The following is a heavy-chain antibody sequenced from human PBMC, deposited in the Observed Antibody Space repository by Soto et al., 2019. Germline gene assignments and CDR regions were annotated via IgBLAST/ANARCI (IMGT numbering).Heavy chain of an antibody. CDR3: TIQPNWGRAYDAFDI. D-gene: IGHD7-27*01. V-gene: IGHV3-73*01. CDR1: GFTFSGSA. Sequence: GGSLRLSCAASGFTFSGSAMHWVRQASGKGLEWVGRIRSKVNSYATAYAALVKGRFTISRDDSKNTAYLQMNSLKTEDTAVYYCTIQPNWGRAYDAFDIWGQGTMVTVSS. CDR2: IRSKVNSYAT. J-gene: IGHJ3*02.